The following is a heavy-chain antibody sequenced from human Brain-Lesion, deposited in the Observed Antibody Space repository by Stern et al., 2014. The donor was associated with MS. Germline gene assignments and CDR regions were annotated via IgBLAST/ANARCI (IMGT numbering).Heavy chain of an antibody. D-gene: IGHD1-14*01. J-gene: IGHJ4*02. Sequence: EVQLLESGGDLVQPGRSLRLPCAAFGFTFDDYAMHWVRQAPGKGLEWVAGISWNSGTMGYADSVKGRFTTSRDNAYSSLYLQMNSLRPEDTALYYCARDITGSSAYFAYWGQGTLVTVSS. V-gene: IGHV3-9*01. CDR3: ARDITGSSAYFAY. CDR1: GFTFDDYA. CDR2: ISWNSGTM.